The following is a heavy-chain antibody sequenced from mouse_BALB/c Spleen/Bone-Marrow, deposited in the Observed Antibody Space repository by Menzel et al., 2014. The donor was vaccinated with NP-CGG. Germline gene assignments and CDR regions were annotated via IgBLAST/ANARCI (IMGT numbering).Heavy chain of an antibody. CDR2: ISYSGST. CDR1: GDSITSGY. CDR3: ARYEGPPRAMDY. J-gene: IGHJ4*01. V-gene: IGHV3-8*02. Sequence: EVKLQESGPSLVKPSQTLSLTCSVTGDSITSGYWNWIRKFPGNKLEYMGYISYSGSTYYNPSLKGRISTTRDTSKNXYYLQLNSVTTEDTATYYCARYEGPPRAMDYWGQGTSVTVSS.